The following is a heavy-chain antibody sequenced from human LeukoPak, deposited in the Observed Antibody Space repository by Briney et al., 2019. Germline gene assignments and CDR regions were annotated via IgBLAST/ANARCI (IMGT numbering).Heavy chain of an antibody. J-gene: IGHJ6*03. CDR2: INPQSGET. Sequence: ASVKVSCKASGYTFTAYYMHWVRQAPGQGLDWMGWINPQSGETKFAQKFRGRVTITRDTSISTVYMELTSLRSDDTAVYFCARDGDYLLLSARYYMDVWGTGTTLIISS. V-gene: IGHV1-2*02. CDR3: ARDGDYLLLSARYYMDV. D-gene: IGHD2-21*02. CDR1: GYTFTAYY.